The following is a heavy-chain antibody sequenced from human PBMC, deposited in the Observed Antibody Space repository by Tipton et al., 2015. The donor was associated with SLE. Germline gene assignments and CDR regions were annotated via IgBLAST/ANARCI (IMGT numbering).Heavy chain of an antibody. CDR3: PVYYHDSTGLHWFDP. CDR2: INYSGST. V-gene: IGHV4-59*12. J-gene: IGHJ5*02. D-gene: IGHD3-22*01. Sequence: TLSLTCTVSGGSISSYYWSWIRQPPGRGLEWIGYINYSGSTNYNPSLKSRVTISVATSKNQFSLRLSSVTAADTAVYYCPVYYHDSTGLHWFDPWGQGTLVTVSS. CDR1: GGSISSYY.